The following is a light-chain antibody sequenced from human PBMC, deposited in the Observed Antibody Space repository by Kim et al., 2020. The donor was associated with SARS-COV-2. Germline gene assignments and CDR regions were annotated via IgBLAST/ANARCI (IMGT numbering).Light chain of an antibody. J-gene: IGLJ2*01. V-gene: IGLV1-40*01. Sequence: GQRVTISCTGSSSNIGAGYYVHWYQQLPGTAPKLLIYGNSNRPSGVPDRFSGSKSGTSASLAITGLQAEDEADYYCQSYDSSLSVVFGGGTQLTVL. CDR2: GNS. CDR3: QSYDSSLSVV. CDR1: SSNIGAGYY.